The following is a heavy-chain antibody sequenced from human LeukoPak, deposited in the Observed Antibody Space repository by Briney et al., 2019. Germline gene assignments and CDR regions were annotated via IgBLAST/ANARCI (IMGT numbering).Heavy chain of an antibody. CDR1: GFTFNSYG. Sequence: PGGSLRLSCAASGFTFNSYGMNWVRQAPGKGLECFSAISSNGCTIYYADSVRGRFTFSRDNAKNSLFLHMSSLRADDRAVYYCARSNLPVATQRGSAFDIWGQGTMVTVSS. D-gene: IGHD4-23*01. V-gene: IGHV3-64*02. CDR3: ARSNLPVATQRGSAFDI. CDR2: ISSNGCTI. J-gene: IGHJ3*02.